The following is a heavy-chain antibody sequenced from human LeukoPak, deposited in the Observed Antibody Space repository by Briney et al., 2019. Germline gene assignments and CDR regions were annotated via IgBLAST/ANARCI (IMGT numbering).Heavy chain of an antibody. D-gene: IGHD5-18*01. Sequence: SETLSLTCTVSGYSISTGYYWDWIRQPPGKGLEWIGTFYHGGSTYYNPSLKSRVTISVDTSKNQFSLKLSSVTAADTAVYYCARVLRGDQLWGSTLYYYFMDVWGKGTTVTISS. J-gene: IGHJ6*03. CDR2: FYHGGST. V-gene: IGHV4-38-2*02. CDR1: GYSISTGYY. CDR3: ARVLRGDQLWGSTLYYYFMDV.